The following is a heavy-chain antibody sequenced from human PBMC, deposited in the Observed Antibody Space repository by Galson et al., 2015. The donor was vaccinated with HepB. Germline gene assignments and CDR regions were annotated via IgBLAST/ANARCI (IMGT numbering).Heavy chain of an antibody. V-gene: IGHV1-3*01. Sequence: SVKVSCKASGGTFSSYAISWVRQAPGQRLEWMGWINAGNGNTKYSQKFQGRVTITRDTSASTAYMELSSLRSEDTAVYYCARDQDSGSYYFDYWGQGTLVTVSS. CDR2: INAGNGNT. CDR1: GGTFSSYA. J-gene: IGHJ4*02. CDR3: ARDQDSGSYYFDY. D-gene: IGHD1-26*01.